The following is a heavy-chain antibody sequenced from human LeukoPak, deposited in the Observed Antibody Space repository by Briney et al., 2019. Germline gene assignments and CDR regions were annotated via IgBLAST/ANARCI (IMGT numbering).Heavy chain of an antibody. CDR1: GGSISIYY. D-gene: IGHD3-22*01. V-gene: IGHV4-59*08. CDR2: IYYSGST. Sequence: SETLSLTCTVSGGSISIYYWSWIRHPPGKGPEGIGYIYYSGSTKYNPSLESRVTISVDMSKNQLSLNLSSVTAADTAVYYCARQPPYYYDDSGYSVYFDYWGQGTLVTVSP. CDR3: ARQPPYYYDDSGYSVYFDY. J-gene: IGHJ4*02.